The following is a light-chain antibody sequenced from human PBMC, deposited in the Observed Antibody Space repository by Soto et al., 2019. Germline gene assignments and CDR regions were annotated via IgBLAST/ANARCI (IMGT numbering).Light chain of an antibody. J-gene: IGLJ2*01. CDR3: CSYAGSSTTVV. CDR1: SSEVGSYNI. Sequence: QSVLTQPASVSGSPGQSITISCTGTSSEVGSYNIVSWYQQHPGKAPNLMIYEGSKRPAGVSNRFSGSKSGNTASLTISGLQAEDEAEYYCCSYAGSSTTVVFGGGTERTGL. CDR2: EGS. V-gene: IGLV2-23*01.